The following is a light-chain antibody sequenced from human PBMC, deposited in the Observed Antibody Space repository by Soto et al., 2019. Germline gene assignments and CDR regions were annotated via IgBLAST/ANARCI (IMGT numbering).Light chain of an antibody. Sequence: QSVLTQPASVSGSPGQSITISCTGTSSDVGGYNYASWYQQHPGKAPKLMIYDVSNRPSGVSNRFSGSKSGNTASLTISGLQAEDEADYYCSSYTSSSTHNYVFGTGTRSPS. J-gene: IGLJ1*01. CDR1: SSDVGGYNY. V-gene: IGLV2-14*01. CDR2: DVS. CDR3: SSYTSSSTHNYV.